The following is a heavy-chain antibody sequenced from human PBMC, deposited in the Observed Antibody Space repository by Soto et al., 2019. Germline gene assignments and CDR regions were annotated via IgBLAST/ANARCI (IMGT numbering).Heavy chain of an antibody. J-gene: IGHJ6*02. CDR2: IYESGST. V-gene: IGHV4-30-2*01. CDR1: GGSIITGGYS. CDR3: VRGPHRYAMDV. Sequence: PSETLSLTCDVSGGSIITGGYSWNWIRQPPGKGLEWIGYIYESGSTYDTPSLESRVTISANKSKNQFSLNLTSVTAADTAVYFCVRGPHRYAMDVWGQGTTVTVSS. D-gene: IGHD2-2*01.